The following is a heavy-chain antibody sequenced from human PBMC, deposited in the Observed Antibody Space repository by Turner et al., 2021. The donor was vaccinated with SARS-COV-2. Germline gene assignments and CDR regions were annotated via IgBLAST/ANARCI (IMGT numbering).Heavy chain of an antibody. J-gene: IGHJ5*02. CDR2: ICYDGNNN. CDR3: ACDEDSGSSMGYNCFDP. CDR1: GFTFSNYA. D-gene: IGHD5-12*01. V-gene: IGHV3-30-3*01. Sequence: VQLVESGGGLVQPGRSLRLSCAASGFTFSNYAMHWVRQPPGKGQELVSVICYDGNNNCIADADKGQFTITIYNSKNTQYLQMHSMRAEDAAVYYCACDEDSGSSMGYNCFDPWGQGTMVTVSS.